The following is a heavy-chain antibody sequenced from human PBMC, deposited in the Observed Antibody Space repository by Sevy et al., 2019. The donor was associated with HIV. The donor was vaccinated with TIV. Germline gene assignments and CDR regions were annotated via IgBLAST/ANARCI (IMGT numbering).Heavy chain of an antibody. Sequence: GGSLRLSCAASGFTFSSYAMHWVRQAPGKGLEWVAVISYDRSNKYYADSVKGRFTISRDNSKNTLYLQMNSLRAEDTAVHYCARDLALYNYYDSSGPTKYWGQGTLVTVSS. CDR3: ARDLALYNYYDSSGPTKY. CDR2: ISYDRSNK. J-gene: IGHJ4*02. CDR1: GFTFSSYA. V-gene: IGHV3-30-3*01. D-gene: IGHD3-22*01.